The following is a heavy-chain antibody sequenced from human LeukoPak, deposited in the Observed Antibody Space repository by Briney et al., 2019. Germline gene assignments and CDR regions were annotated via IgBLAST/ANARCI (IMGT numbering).Heavy chain of an antibody. CDR3: AREEKWGYSYGPGVFDY. V-gene: IGHV4-4*07. Sequence: KASETLSLTCTVSGGSISSYYWSWIRQPAGKGLEWIGRIYTSGSTNYNPSLKSRVTMSVDTSKNQFSLKLSSVTAADTAVYYCAREEKWGYSYGPGVFDYWGQGTLVTVSS. J-gene: IGHJ4*02. D-gene: IGHD5-18*01. CDR2: IYTSGST. CDR1: GGSISSYY.